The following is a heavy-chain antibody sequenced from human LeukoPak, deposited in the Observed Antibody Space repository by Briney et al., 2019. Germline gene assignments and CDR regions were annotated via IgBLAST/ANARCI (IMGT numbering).Heavy chain of an antibody. D-gene: IGHD1-1*01. CDR3: ARGPPTAQYFQH. V-gene: IGHV1-8*03. Sequence: ASVKVSCKASGYTFTTYDINWVRQATGQGLEWMGWINPNSGNTAYAQKFQGRVTITRITSISTVYMELSSLRSEDTAVYYCARGPPTAQYFQHWGRAPWSPSPQ. CDR1: GYTFTTYD. J-gene: IGHJ1*01. CDR2: INPNSGNT.